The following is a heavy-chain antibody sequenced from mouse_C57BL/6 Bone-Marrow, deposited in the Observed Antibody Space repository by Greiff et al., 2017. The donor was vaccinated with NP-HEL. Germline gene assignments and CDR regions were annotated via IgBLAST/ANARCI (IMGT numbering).Heavy chain of an antibody. Sequence: QVQLKQPGAELVKPGASVKLSCKASGYTFTSYWMHWVKQRPGQGLEWIGMIHPNSGSTNYNEKFKSKATLTVDKSSSTAYMQLSSLTSEDSAVYYCARPLRYAMDYWGQGTSVTVSS. CDR1: GYTFTSYW. CDR2: IHPNSGST. CDR3: ARPLRYAMDY. V-gene: IGHV1-64*01. J-gene: IGHJ4*01.